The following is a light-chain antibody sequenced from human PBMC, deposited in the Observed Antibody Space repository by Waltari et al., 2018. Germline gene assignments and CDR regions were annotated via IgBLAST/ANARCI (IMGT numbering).Light chain of an antibody. CDR2: EVS. J-gene: IGLJ1*01. Sequence: QSALTQPASMSGSPGPSFALSSPGTTNDVGPYNRVSWYQHHPGKAPKRMIYEVSERPAGVSDRFSGSKSGNTASLTISGLQAEDEADYYCCSYAGSSHYLFGTGTRVTVL. V-gene: IGLV2-23*02. CDR3: CSYAGSSHYL. CDR1: TNDVGPYNR.